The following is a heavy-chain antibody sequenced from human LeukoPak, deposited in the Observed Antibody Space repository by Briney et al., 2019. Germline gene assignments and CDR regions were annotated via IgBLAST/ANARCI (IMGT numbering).Heavy chain of an antibody. V-gene: IGHV1-18*01. J-gene: IGHJ4*02. CDR2: ISAYNGNT. Sequence: ASVKVSCKASGYIFTNYGISWVRQAPGHGLEWMGWISAYNGNTNYAQKLQGRVTMTTDTSTSTAYMELRSLRSDDTAVYYCARDRGITMIVVGLFDYWGQGTLVTVSS. CDR3: ARDRGITMIVVGLFDY. CDR1: GYIFTNYG. D-gene: IGHD3-22*01.